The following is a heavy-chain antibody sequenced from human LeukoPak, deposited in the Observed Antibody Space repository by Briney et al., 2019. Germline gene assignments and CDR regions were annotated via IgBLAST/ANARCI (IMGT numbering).Heavy chain of an antibody. CDR3: AKGDRITMIVVVTHFDY. V-gene: IGHV3-23*01. J-gene: IGHJ4*02. CDR2: INRSGGST. CDR1: GFTFSSYA. Sequence: PGGSLRLSCAASGFTFSSYAMSWVRQAPGKGLEWVSAINRSGGSTYYADSVKGRFTISRDNSKNTLYLQVNSLRAEDTAVYYCAKGDRITMIVVVTHFDYWGQGTLVTVSS. D-gene: IGHD3-22*01.